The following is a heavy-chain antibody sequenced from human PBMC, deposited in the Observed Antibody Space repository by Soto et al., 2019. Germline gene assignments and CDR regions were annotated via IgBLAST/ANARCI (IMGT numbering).Heavy chain of an antibody. CDR2: ISDSGDTR. J-gene: IGHJ6*02. D-gene: IGHD3-22*01. V-gene: IGHV3-23*01. CDR1: GFTFSSYD. Sequence: PGGSLRLSCAASGFTFSSYDMSWVRQAPGQGLEWVSVISDSGDTRHYKDSVKGRFTVSRDNSKNTLYLQMNNLRAEDTAVYYCARDGWLYYDSTSQGMDVWRQGTTVTVSS. CDR3: ARDGWLYYDSTSQGMDV.